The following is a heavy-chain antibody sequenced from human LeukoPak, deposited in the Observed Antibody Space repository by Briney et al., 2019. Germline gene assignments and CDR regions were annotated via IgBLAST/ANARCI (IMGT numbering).Heavy chain of an antibody. J-gene: IGHJ4*02. CDR3: ARGILVTVYAAFDY. CDR2: IIHSGRT. D-gene: IGHD2/OR15-2a*01. Sequence: SETLSLTCGVYGGSFSGYYWTWIRQSPGMGLEWIGEIIHSGRTNYNPSLTSRVSMSVDTSKNQFSLELSSVTAADTAVYYCARGILVTVYAAFDYWGQGTLVAVSS. V-gene: IGHV4-34*01. CDR1: GGSFSGYY.